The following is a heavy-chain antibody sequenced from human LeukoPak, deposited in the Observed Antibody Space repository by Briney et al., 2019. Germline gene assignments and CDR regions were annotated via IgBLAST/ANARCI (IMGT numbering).Heavy chain of an antibody. CDR1: GYTFTSYD. D-gene: IGHD6-13*01. V-gene: IGHV1-8*01. J-gene: IGHJ4*02. CDR2: MNPNSGNT. Sequence: ASVKVSCKASGYTFTSYDINWVRQATGQGLEWMGWMNPNSGNTGYARKFQGRVTMTRNTSISTAYMELSSLRSEDTAVYYCARVSSSWSGYYFDYWGQGTLVTVSS. CDR3: ARVSSSWSGYYFDY.